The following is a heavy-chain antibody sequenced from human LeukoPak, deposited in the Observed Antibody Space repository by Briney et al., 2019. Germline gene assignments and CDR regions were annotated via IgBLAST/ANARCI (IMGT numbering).Heavy chain of an antibody. CDR2: IRYDGSNK. D-gene: IGHD3-10*01. CDR1: GFTFSSYG. J-gene: IGHJ4*02. Sequence: PGGSLRLSCAASGFTFSSYGMHWVRQAPGKGLEWVAFIRYDGSNKYYADSVKGRFTISRDNSKNTLYLQMNSLRAEDTAVYYCAKNPGYGSGSTFRLDYWGQGTLVTVSS. CDR3: AKNPGYGSGSTFRLDY. V-gene: IGHV3-30*02.